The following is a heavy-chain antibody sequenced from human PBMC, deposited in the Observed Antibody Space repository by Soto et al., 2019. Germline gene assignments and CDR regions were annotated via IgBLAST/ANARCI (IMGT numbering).Heavy chain of an antibody. CDR1: GGSIRSYC. D-gene: IGHD3-22*01. CDR3: ACGGSIVVATRRLMVV. CDR2: ICNSGTT. Sequence: QVQLQESGPTLVKPSETLSLTCTVSGGSIRSYCWTWIRPPPGEGLEWIGRICNSGTTNYNPSLKSRVAISIYTQKNQFSLQLSSVTVAGTSFYYCACGGSIVVATRRLMVVCGKGTTVTVSS. J-gene: IGHJ6*03. V-gene: IGHV4-4*07.